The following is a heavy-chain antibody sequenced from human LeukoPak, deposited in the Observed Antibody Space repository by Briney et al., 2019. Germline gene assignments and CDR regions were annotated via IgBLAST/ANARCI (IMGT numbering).Heavy chain of an antibody. V-gene: IGHV1-58*02. Sequence: SVKVSCKASGFTFPNSAMQWVRQARGQRLEWMGWIVLGAGNTVYSHKFHDRVTITRDVSTNTAYMELDSLGSEDTAVYYCAAQRGASLHDFWSTRLFDPWGQGTLVTVSS. CDR2: IVLGAGNT. CDR1: GFTFPNSA. D-gene: IGHD3-3*01. J-gene: IGHJ5*02. CDR3: AAQRGASLHDFWSTRLFDP.